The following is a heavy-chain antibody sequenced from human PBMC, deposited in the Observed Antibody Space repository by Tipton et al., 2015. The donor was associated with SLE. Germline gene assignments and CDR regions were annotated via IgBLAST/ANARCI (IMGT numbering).Heavy chain of an antibody. CDR2: IYYSGST. J-gene: IGHJ4*02. CDR1: GFTFSSYS. Sequence: LRLSCAASGFTFSSYSMNWVRQAPGKGLEWIGSIYYSGSTYYNPSLKSRVTISVDTSKNQFSLKLSSVTAADTAVYYCARQFDSSGYPGGDYFDYWGQGTLVTVSS. CDR3: ARQFDSSGYPGGDYFDY. D-gene: IGHD3-22*01. V-gene: IGHV4-39*07.